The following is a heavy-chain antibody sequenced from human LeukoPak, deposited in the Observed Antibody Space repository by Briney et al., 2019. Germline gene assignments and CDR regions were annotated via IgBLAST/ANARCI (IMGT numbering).Heavy chain of an antibody. D-gene: IGHD3-3*01. CDR1: GYTFTSYD. CDR2: MNPNSGNT. CDR3: ARTSRPTYYDFWSGYYLDFYYYYYGMDV. J-gene: IGHJ6*02. Sequence: ASVKVSCKASGYTFTSYDINWVRQATGQGLEWMGWMNPNSGNTGYAQKFQGRVTMTRNTSMSTAYMELSSLRSEDTAVYYCARTSRPTYYDFWSGYYLDFYYYYYGMDVWGQGTTVTVSS. V-gene: IGHV1-8*01.